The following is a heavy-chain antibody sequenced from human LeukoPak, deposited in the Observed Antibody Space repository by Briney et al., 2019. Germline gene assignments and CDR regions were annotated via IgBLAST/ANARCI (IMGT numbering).Heavy chain of an antibody. D-gene: IGHD3-10*01. CDR1: GYTFTSYG. CDR2: ISAYNGNT. CDR3: ARDLTYYYGSGSYGDY. V-gene: IGHV1-18*01. Sequence: ASVKVSCKASGYTFTSYGISWVRQAPGQGLEWMGCISAYNGNTNYAQKLQGRVTMTTDTSTSTAYMELRSLRSDDTAVYYCARDLTYYYGSGSYGDYWGQGTLVTVSS. J-gene: IGHJ4*02.